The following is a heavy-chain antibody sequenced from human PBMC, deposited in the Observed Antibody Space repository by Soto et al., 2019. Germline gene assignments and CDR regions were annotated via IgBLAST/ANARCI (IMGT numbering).Heavy chain of an antibody. V-gene: IGHV1-46*01. CDR1: GYTFTSYY. Sequence: GASVKVSCKASGYTFTSYYMHWVRQAPGQGLEWMGRINPSRGITNYAQKFQGRVTITADKSTSTAYMELSSLRSEDTAVYYCASSVGAVTGYFDYWGQGTLVTVSS. D-gene: IGHD4-17*01. J-gene: IGHJ4*02. CDR2: INPSRGIT. CDR3: ASSVGAVTGYFDY.